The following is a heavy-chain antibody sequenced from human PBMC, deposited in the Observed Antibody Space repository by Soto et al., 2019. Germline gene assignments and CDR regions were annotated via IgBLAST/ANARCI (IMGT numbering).Heavy chain of an antibody. V-gene: IGHV4-59*01. Sequence: QVQLQESGPGLVKPSETLSLTCTVSGDSISSYYWSWIRQPPGKGLEWIGYIYYSGSTNYNPSLKSRVTISVDTSKTQFSLKLSSVTAADTAVYYCARGAAGSDYWGQGTLVTVSS. D-gene: IGHD6-13*01. CDR3: ARGAAGSDY. J-gene: IGHJ4*02. CDR1: GDSISSYY. CDR2: IYYSGST.